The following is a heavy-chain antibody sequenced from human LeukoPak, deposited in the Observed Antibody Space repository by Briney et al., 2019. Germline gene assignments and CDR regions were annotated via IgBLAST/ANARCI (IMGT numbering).Heavy chain of an antibody. D-gene: IGHD3-10*01. V-gene: IGHV4-59*01. CDR1: GASITSYY. J-gene: IGHJ5*02. CDR2: IYYPGST. CDR3: AKGRWFGES. Sequence: TSETLSLTCAVSGASITSYYWSWVRQPPGKELEWIGYIYYPGSTNYNPSLKSRVTISVDTSKNQFSLRLSSVTTADTAVYYCAKGRWFGESWSQGTLVTVSS.